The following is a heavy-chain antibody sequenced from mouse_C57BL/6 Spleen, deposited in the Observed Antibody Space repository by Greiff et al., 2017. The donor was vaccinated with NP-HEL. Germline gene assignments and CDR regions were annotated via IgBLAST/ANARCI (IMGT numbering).Heavy chain of an antibody. CDR2: ISRGSSTI. CDR1: GFTFSDYG. Sequence: EVQLVESGAGLVKPGGSLKLSCAASGFTFSDYGMHWVRQAPEQGLEWVAYISRGSSTIYYADTVKGRFTISRDNATNTLFLQMTSLRSEDTAMYYCARLYYDYDIYYAMDYWGQGTSVTVSS. V-gene: IGHV5-17*01. J-gene: IGHJ4*01. CDR3: ARLYYDYDIYYAMDY. D-gene: IGHD2-4*01.